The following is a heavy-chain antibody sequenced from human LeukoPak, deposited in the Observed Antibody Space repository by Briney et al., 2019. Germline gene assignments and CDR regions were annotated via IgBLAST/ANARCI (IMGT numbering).Heavy chain of an antibody. D-gene: IGHD5-18*01. Sequence: GGSLRLSCAASGFTFSSYAMGWVRQAPGKGLEWVSAISGSGDTYYADSVKGRFTISRDNSKNTLYLQMNSLRAEDTAVYYCARARSSYGYGDAFDIWGQGTMVTVSS. CDR3: ARARSSYGYGDAFDI. J-gene: IGHJ3*02. CDR1: GFTFSSYA. V-gene: IGHV3-23*01. CDR2: ISGSGDT.